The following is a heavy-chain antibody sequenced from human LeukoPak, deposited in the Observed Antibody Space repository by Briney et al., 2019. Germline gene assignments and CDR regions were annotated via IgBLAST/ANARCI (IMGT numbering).Heavy chain of an antibody. CDR1: GFKFSNYN. J-gene: IGHJ4*02. CDR3: ARDIGGMPRSFPDY. Sequence: PGGSLRLSCSASGFKFSNYNMNWVRQTPGKGLQWVAYITSTGSTIAYADSLQGRFTISRDNSKNTLYLQMNSLRSEDTAVYYCARDIGGMPRSFPDYWGQGTLVTVSS. V-gene: IGHV3-48*01. CDR2: ITSTGSTI. D-gene: IGHD3-10*01.